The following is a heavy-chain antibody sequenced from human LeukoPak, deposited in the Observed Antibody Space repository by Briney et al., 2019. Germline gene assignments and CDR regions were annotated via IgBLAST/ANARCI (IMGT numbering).Heavy chain of an antibody. V-gene: IGHV1-8*03. D-gene: IGHD2-15*01. CDR3: ARGVVVAASRRSSRNRNYYMDV. Sequence: ASVKVSCKASGYTFTSYDINWVRQATGQGLEWMGWMNPNSGNTGYAQKFQGRVTITRNTSISTAYMELSSLRSEDTAVYYCARGVVVAASRRSSRNRNYYMDVWGKGTTVTVSS. J-gene: IGHJ6*03. CDR1: GYTFTSYD. CDR2: MNPNSGNT.